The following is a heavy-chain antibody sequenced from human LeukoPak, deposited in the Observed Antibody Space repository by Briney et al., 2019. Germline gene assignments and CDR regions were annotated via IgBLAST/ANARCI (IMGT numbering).Heavy chain of an antibody. D-gene: IGHD5-24*01. Sequence: GASVKVSCKASGGTFSSYAISWVRQAPGQGLEWMGWISTSKGNTRYSEKVQGRVTMTTDTSTGTAYMELRSLRSDDTAVFYCARDPPGRDNGLDVWGQGTTVLVSS. J-gene: IGHJ6*02. CDR2: ISTSKGNT. CDR1: GGTFSSYA. CDR3: ARDPPGRDNGLDV. V-gene: IGHV1-18*01.